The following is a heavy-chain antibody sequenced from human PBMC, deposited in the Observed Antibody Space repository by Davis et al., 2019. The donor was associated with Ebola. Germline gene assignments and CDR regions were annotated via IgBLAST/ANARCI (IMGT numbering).Heavy chain of an antibody. D-gene: IGHD3-10*01. CDR2: IYYNGYT. CDR3: ARVWNDYGSGSYYDY. Sequence: SETLSLTCTVSGGSVSSYYWSWIRQPPGKGLEWIGYIYYNGYTNYNPSLKSRVTISVDRSKNQFSLKLSSVTAADTAVYYCARVWNDYGSGSYYDYWGQGILVTVSS. J-gene: IGHJ4*02. CDR1: GGSVSSYY. V-gene: IGHV4-59*02.